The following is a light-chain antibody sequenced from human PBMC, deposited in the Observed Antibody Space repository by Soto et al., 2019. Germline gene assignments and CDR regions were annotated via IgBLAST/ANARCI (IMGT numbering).Light chain of an antibody. CDR2: KAS. J-gene: IGKJ4*01. CDR1: QSIGDW. Sequence: DIQMTQSPSTLSASVGDRVTITCRASQSIGDWLAWYQQRPGKAPKLLIYKASSLESGVPSRFSGRGSGTEFTLTISSLQPDDFTTYYCQQYSVYPLTFGGGTKVEIK. V-gene: IGKV1-5*03. CDR3: QQYSVYPLT.